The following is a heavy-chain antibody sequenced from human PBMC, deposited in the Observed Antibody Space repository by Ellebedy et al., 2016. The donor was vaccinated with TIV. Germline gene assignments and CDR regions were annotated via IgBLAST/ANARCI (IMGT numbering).Heavy chain of an antibody. D-gene: IGHD6-19*01. CDR1: GFSFSNFW. Sequence: PGGSLRLSCAAWGFSFSNFWMSWVRQAPGKGLEWVAHIKTDGSETYYVDSVKGRFTISRDNAKNSLSLQMNSLRADDTAVYYCAREGSGWFPKDYWGQGTLVTVSS. J-gene: IGHJ4*02. V-gene: IGHV3-7*01. CDR3: AREGSGWFPKDY. CDR2: IKTDGSET.